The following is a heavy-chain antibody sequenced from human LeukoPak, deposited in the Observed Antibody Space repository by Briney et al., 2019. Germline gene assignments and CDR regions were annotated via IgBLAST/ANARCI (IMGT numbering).Heavy chain of an antibody. CDR1: GFTFSSYS. CDR2: ISSSSSYI. Sequence: GGSLRLSCAASGFTFSSYSMNWVRQAPGKGLEWVSSISSSSSYIYYADSVKGRFTISRDNAKNSLYLQMNSLRAEDTAVYYCARDTVLYSSGWNFDYWGQGTLVTVSS. CDR3: ARDTVLYSSGWNFDY. D-gene: IGHD6-19*01. V-gene: IGHV3-21*01. J-gene: IGHJ4*02.